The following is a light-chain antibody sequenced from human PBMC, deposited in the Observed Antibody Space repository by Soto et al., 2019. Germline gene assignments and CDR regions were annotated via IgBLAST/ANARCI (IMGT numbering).Light chain of an antibody. CDR2: DDD. V-gene: IGLV1-51*01. Sequence: QSVMTQPPSVSAAPGQRVTISCSGSSSNIGGNSVSWYQQLPGTAPKLLLYDDDKRPSGIPDRFSGYKSGTSATLGITGFQTGDEADYYCGSWDSSRSAYVFGTGTQLTVL. J-gene: IGLJ1*01. CDR1: SSNIGGNS. CDR3: GSWDSSRSAYV.